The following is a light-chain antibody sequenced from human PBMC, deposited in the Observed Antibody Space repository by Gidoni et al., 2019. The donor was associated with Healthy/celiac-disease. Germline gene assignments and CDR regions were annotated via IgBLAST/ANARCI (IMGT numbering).Light chain of an antibody. CDR2: WAS. V-gene: IGKV4-1*01. CDR1: QSVLYSSNNKNY. J-gene: IGKJ1*01. Sequence: DIVMTQSPDSLAVSLGERATINCKSSQSVLYSSNNKNYLAWYLQKPGQPPKLLIYWASTRESGVPDRFSGSESGTDFTLTISSLQAEDVAVYYCQQYYSTLGTFGQGTKVEIK. CDR3: QQYYSTLGT.